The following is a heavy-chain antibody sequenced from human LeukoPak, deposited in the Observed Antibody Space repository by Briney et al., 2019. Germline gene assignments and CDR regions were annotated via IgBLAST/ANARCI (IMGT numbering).Heavy chain of an antibody. D-gene: IGHD3-22*01. V-gene: IGHV3-23*01. CDR2: IDGGGGRT. CDR3: AKSPHKDSYDNSAYYASDAFDI. CDR1: GFAFSSYA. J-gene: IGHJ3*02. Sequence: GGSLRLSCTASGFAFSSYAMSWVRQAPGVGLEWVSAIDGGGGRTWYADSVRGRFTISRDNSKNTLFMQMNSLRAEDTAVYYCAKSPHKDSYDNSAYYASDAFDIWGQGTMVTVSS.